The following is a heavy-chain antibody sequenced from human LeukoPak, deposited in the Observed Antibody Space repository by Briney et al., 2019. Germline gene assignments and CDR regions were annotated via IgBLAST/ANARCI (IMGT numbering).Heavy chain of an antibody. CDR1: GGSISSGGYY. CDR3: ARSSLPHCSSTSCCKGALDY. Sequence: SETLSLTCTVSGGSISSGGYYWSWIRQHPGKGLEWIGYIYYSGSTYYNPSLKSRVTISVDTSKNQFSLKLSSVTAADTAVYYCARSSLPHCSSTSCCKGALDYWGQGTLVTVSS. CDR2: IYYSGST. J-gene: IGHJ4*02. V-gene: IGHV4-31*03. D-gene: IGHD2-2*01.